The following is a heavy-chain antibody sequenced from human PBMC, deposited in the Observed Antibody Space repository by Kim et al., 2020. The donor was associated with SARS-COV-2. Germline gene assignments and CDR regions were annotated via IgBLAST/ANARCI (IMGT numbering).Heavy chain of an antibody. V-gene: IGHV3-21*06. D-gene: IGHD4-17*01. J-gene: IGHJ4*02. CDR2: ISSSSSYI. CDR1: GFTFNNYR. Sequence: GGSLRLSCAASGFTFNNYRMNWVRQAPGKGLEWVSSISSSSSYIHFTDSVKGRFTISRDNAKNTLYLQVNSLRAEDTAVYYCARVFGDYGPFDYWGQGTLVTVSS. CDR3: ARVFGDYGPFDY.